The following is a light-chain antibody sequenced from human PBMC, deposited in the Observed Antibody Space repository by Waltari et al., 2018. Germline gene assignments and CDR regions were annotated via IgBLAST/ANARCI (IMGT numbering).Light chain of an antibody. J-gene: IGLJ2*01. V-gene: IGLV1-44*01. Sequence: QSVLTQPPSASGTPGQRVTISCSGGTSNIGTNTVNWYQQLPGTAPKLLIFNTHQRPPGVPDQVSGSKSGTSASLAISGLQSDDEADYYCASWDADLRTVLFGGGTKLTVL. CDR3: ASWDADLRTVL. CDR2: NTH. CDR1: TSNIGTNT.